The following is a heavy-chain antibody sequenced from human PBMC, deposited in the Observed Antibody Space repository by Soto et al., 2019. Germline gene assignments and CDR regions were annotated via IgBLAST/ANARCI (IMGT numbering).Heavy chain of an antibody. J-gene: IGHJ4*02. CDR2: ISGSGGST. D-gene: IGHD3-3*01. V-gene: IGHV3-23*01. Sequence: GSLRLSCAASGFTFSSYAMSWVRQAPGKGLEWVSAISGSGGSTYYADSVKGRFTISRDNSKNTLYLQMNSLRAEDTAVYYCAQVPTKFGLYYFDYWGQGTLVTVSS. CDR1: GFTFSSYA. CDR3: AQVPTKFGLYYFDY.